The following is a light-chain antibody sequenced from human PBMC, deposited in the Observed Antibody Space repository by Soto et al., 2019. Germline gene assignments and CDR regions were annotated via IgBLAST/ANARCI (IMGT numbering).Light chain of an antibody. CDR3: QQRSNWPPAIT. V-gene: IGKV1-27*01. CDR2: VAS. J-gene: IGKJ5*01. Sequence: DIQMTQSPSSLSASVGDRVTITCRASQGISNYLAWYQQQPGKVPKLLIYVASTLQSGVPSRFSGSGSGTDFTLTISSLEPEDFAVYYCQQRSNWPPAITFGQGTRLEIK. CDR1: QGISNY.